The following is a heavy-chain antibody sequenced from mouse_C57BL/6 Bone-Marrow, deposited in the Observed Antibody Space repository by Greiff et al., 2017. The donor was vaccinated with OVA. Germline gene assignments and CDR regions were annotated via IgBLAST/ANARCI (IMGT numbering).Heavy chain of an antibody. CDR2: IRSKSNNYAT. J-gene: IGHJ2*01. D-gene: IGHD1-1*01. CDR3: VRQKITLDY. CDR1: GFSFNTYA. V-gene: IGHV10-1*01. Sequence: DVMLVESGGGLVQPKGSLKLSCAASGFSFNTYAMNWVRQAPGKGLEWVARIRSKSNNYATYYADSVKDRFTISRDDSESMLYLQMNNLKTEDTAMYYCVRQKITLDYWGQGTTLTVSS.